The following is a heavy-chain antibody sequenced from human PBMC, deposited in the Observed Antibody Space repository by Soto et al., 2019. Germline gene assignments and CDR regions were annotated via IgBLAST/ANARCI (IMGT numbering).Heavy chain of an antibody. D-gene: IGHD3-22*01. V-gene: IGHV4-34*01. CDR3: ARGFRVFYYYDSSGAEYFQH. CDR1: GGSFSGYY. CDR2: INHSGST. Sequence: SETLSLTCAVYGGSFSGYYWSWIRQPPGKGLEWIGEINHSGSTNYNPSLKSRVTISVDTSKNQFSLKLSSVTAADTAVYYCARGFRVFYYYDSSGAEYFQHWGQGTLVT. J-gene: IGHJ1*01.